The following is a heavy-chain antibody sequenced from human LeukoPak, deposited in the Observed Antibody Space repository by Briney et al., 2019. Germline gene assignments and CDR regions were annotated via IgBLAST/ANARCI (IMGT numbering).Heavy chain of an antibody. J-gene: IGHJ4*02. CDR2: ISSSSSYI. D-gene: IGHD2-15*01. Sequence: GGSLRLSCAASGFTFSSYSMNWVRQAPGKGLEWVSSISSSSSYIYYADSVKGRFTISRDNAKNSLYLQMNSLRAEDTAIYYCARDVGCSGGSCYSHFEYWGQGTLVTVSS. V-gene: IGHV3-21*01. CDR1: GFTFSSYS. CDR3: ARDVGCSGGSCYSHFEY.